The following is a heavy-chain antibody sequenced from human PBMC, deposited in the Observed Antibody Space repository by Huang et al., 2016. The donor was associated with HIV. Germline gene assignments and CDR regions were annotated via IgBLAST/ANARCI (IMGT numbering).Heavy chain of an antibody. J-gene: IGHJ4*02. D-gene: IGHD6-25*01. V-gene: IGHV2-5*01. CDR3: AHSTDASAATFYFDF. Sequence: QITLRESGPALVKPTQTLTLTCTFSGFSLTTTGVGVGLIRQPPGQAREGLAFIYSNGEVRYSPSLSSRLTITKDTSKNQVVLTMTNMDPVDTATYYCAHSTDASAATFYFDFWGQGTLVAVSS. CDR2: IYSNGEV. CDR1: GFSLTTTGVG.